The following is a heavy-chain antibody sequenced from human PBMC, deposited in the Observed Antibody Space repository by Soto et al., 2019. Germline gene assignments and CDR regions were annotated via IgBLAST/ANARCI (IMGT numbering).Heavy chain of an antibody. CDR2: IDSGGST. V-gene: IGHV3-53*01. J-gene: IGHJ5*02. CDR1: GFTVSSNY. Sequence: GGFLRLSCAASGFTVSSNYMSWVRQAPGKGLEWVSVIDSGGSTYYADSVKGRFTISRDNSKNTLYLQMNSLRAEDTAVYYCAKDYSSGWGRYNWFDPWGQGTLVTVSS. D-gene: IGHD6-19*01. CDR3: AKDYSSGWGRYNWFDP.